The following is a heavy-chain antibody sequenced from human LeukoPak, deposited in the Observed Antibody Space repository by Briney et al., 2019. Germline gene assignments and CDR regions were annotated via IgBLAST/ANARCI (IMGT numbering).Heavy chain of an antibody. CDR3: AATGGSWYDGSFDY. V-gene: IGHV3-33*08. J-gene: IGHJ4*02. D-gene: IGHD6-13*01. CDR2: IWYDGSNK. Sequence: GGSLRLSCAASGFTFSSYGMHWVRQAPGKGLEWVAVIWYDGSNKYYADSVKGRFTISRDNSKNTLYLQLNSLRAEDTAVYYCAATGGSWYDGSFDYWGQGTLVTVSS. CDR1: GFTFSSYG.